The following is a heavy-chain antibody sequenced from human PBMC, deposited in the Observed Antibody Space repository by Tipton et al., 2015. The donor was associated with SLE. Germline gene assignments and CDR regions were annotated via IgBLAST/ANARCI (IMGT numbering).Heavy chain of an antibody. CDR3: ARGIAGYYYYCYMGV. J-gene: IGHJ6*03. V-gene: IGHV4-34*01. Sequence: TLSLTCAVYGGSFSGYYWNWIRQPPGKGLEWIGGVNHSRNTIYNPSLKSRVTISLDTSKNQFSLKLNSVTAADTAVYYCARGIAGYYYYCYMGVWGKGTTVTVSS. CDR2: VNHSRNT. D-gene: IGHD2-15*01. CDR1: GGSFSGYY.